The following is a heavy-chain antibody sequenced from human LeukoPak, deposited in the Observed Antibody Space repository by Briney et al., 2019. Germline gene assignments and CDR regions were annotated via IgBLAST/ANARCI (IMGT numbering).Heavy chain of an antibody. D-gene: IGHD2-8*01. V-gene: IGHV3-48*04. CDR2: ISSSGNTV. J-gene: IGHJ5*02. CDR3: ARNGGAQFDP. CDR1: GFIFSSYS. Sequence: GESLRLSCAASGFIFSSYSMNWVRQAPGKGLEWVSYISSSGNTVYYADSVKGRFTISRDSAKNSLYLQMNSLRAEDTAVYYCARNGGAQFDPWGQGTLVTVSS.